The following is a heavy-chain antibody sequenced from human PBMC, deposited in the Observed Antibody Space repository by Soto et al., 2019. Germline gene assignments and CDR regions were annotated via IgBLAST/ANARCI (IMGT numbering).Heavy chain of an antibody. D-gene: IGHD3-3*01. J-gene: IGHJ6*04. CDR2: ISSSSSYI. V-gene: IGHV3-21*01. CDR1: GFTFSSYS. CDR3: ARDRGTIFGVATSRGTDV. Sequence: GGSLRLSCAASGFTFSSYSMNWVRQAPGKGLEWVSSISSSSSYIYYADSVKGRFTISRDNAKNSLYLQMNSLRAEDTAVYYCARDRGTIFGVATSRGTDVWGKGTTVTVSS.